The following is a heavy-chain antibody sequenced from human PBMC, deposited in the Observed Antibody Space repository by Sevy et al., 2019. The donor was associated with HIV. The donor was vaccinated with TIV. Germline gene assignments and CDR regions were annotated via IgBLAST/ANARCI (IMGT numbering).Heavy chain of an antibody. CDR1: GYTFTGYY. CDR2: INPKSGGT. D-gene: IGHD5-12*01. Sequence: ASVKVSCKASGYTFTGYYMHWVRQAPGQGLEWMGWINPKSGGTNYAQKFQGRVTMTRDTSISTAYMELSRLRSDDTAVYYCARIHDSGAAFDIWGQGTMVTVSS. CDR3: ARIHDSGAAFDI. V-gene: IGHV1-2*02. J-gene: IGHJ3*02.